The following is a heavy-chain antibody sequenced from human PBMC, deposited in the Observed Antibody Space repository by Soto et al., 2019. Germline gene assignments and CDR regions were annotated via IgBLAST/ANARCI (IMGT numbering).Heavy chain of an antibody. V-gene: IGHV3-9*01. CDR3: AKDGAAAGTRYYYYYGVDV. D-gene: IGHD6-13*01. J-gene: IGHJ6*02. CDR1: GFTFDDYA. Sequence: LRLSCAASGFTFDDYAMHWVRQAPGKGLEWVSGISWNSGSIGYADSVKGRFTISRDNAKNSLYLQMNSLRAEDTALYYCAKDGAAAGTRYYYYYGVDVWGQGTTVTVSS. CDR2: ISWNSGSI.